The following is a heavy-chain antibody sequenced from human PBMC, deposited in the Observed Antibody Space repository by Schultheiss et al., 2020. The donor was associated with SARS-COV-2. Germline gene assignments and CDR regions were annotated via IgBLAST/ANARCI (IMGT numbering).Heavy chain of an antibody. D-gene: IGHD3-10*01. Sequence: GGSLRLSCKGSGYSFTSYWIGWVRQMPGKGLEWMGIIYPGDSDTRYSPSFQGQVTISVDKSISTAYVQWSSLKASDTAMYYCARLRFGEGQAYFDYWGQGTLVTVSS. CDR1: GYSFTSYW. CDR3: ARLRFGEGQAYFDY. V-gene: IGHV5-51*01. CDR2: IYPGDSDT. J-gene: IGHJ4*02.